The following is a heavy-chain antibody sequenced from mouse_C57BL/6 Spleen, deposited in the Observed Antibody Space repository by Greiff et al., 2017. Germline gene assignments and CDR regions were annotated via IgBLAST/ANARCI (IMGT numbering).Heavy chain of an antibody. CDR3: ARAPDGYPYYFDY. CDR1: GFTFSSYA. V-gene: IGHV5-4*01. CDR2: ISDGGSYT. Sequence: VQLKESGGGLVKPGGSLKLSCAASGFTFSSYAMSWVRQTPEKRLEWVATISDGGSYTYYPDNVKGRFTISRDNAKNNLYLQMSHLKSEDTAMYYCARAPDGYPYYFDYWGQGTTLTVSS. J-gene: IGHJ2*01. D-gene: IGHD2-3*01.